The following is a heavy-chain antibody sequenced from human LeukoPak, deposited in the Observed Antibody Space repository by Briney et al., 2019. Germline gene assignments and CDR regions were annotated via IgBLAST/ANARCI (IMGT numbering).Heavy chain of an antibody. D-gene: IGHD5-12*01. V-gene: IGHV4-39*01. CDR2: IYYSGST. J-gene: IGHJ4*02. CDR3: ASYVDIVATTTFDY. CDR1: GDSISSSSYY. Sequence: PSETLSLTCTVSGDSISSSSYYWGWIRQPPGKGLEWIGSIYYSGSTYYNPSLKSRVTISVDTSKNQFSLKLSSVTAADTAVYYCASYVDIVATTTFDYWGQGTLVTVSS.